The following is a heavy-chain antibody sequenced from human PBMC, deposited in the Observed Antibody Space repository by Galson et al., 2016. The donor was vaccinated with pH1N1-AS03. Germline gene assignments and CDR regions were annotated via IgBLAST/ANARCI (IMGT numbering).Heavy chain of an antibody. Sequence: LRLSCAVSGFTFSGYGMHWVRQAPGKGLEWVAVVSYDESHRYYADSVKGRFTVSRDNSKNTLYMQMNSLRTEDTAVYYCAKDAMSGGIVVLYNWFDSWGPGTLVTVSS. CDR2: VSYDESHR. CDR3: AKDAMSGGIVVLYNWFDS. V-gene: IGHV3-30*18. D-gene: IGHD3-16*02. CDR1: GFTFSGYG. J-gene: IGHJ5*01.